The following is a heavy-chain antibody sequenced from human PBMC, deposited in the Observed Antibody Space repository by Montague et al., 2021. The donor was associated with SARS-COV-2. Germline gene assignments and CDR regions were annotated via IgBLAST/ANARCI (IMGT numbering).Heavy chain of an antibody. CDR3: ARTGDAYTRYYFDYWGQGTLSISTAKNQYQLRLSPGTAAAADADVCSCTRDACSRGYFDY. V-gene: IGHV4-59*02. CDR2: IYSSGST. J-gene: IGHJ4*02. D-gene: IGHD2-2*01. CDR1: SGSVSSDY. Sequence: SETLSLTCSVSSGSVSSDYWSWIRQPPGKGLEWIGYIYSSGSTSYNPSLKSRVTISIDTSKNQFSLRLSSVTAADTAVYYCARTGDAYTRYYFDYWGQGTLSISTAKNQYQLRLSPGTAAAADADVCSCTRDACSRGYFDYWGQGTLVTVSS.